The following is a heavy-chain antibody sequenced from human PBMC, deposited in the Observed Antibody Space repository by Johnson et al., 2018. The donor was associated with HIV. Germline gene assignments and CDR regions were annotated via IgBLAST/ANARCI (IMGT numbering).Heavy chain of an antibody. CDR1: GFTFSSYA. Sequence: QEKLVESGGGVVQPGRSLRLSCAASGFTFSSYAMHWVRQAPGKGLEWVAVISYDGSNKYYADSVKGRFTISRDNSKNTLYLQMNSLRVEDTAVYYCAREDQNWNYDHAFDIWGQGTMVTVSS. J-gene: IGHJ3*02. CDR2: ISYDGSNK. V-gene: IGHV3-30*04. D-gene: IGHD1-7*01. CDR3: AREDQNWNYDHAFDI.